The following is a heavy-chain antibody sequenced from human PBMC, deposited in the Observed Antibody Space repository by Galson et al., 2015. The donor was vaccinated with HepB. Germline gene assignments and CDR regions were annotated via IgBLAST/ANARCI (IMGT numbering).Heavy chain of an antibody. D-gene: IGHD4-17*01. J-gene: IGHJ4*02. CDR2: INPNSGGT. Sequence: SVKVSCKASGYTFTSYGISWVRQAPGQGLEWMGWINPNSGGTNYAQKFQGRVTMTRDTSISTAYMELSRLRSDDTAVYYCARVRTVTTAGYFDYWGQGTLVTVSS. V-gene: IGHV1-2*02. CDR1: GYTFTSYG. CDR3: ARVRTVTTAGYFDY.